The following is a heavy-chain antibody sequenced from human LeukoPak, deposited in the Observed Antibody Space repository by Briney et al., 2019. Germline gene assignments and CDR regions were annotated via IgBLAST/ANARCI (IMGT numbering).Heavy chain of an antibody. CDR2: ISSNGGST. Sequence: GGSLRLSRSASGFTFSSYAMHWVRQAPGKGLEYVSAISSNGGSTYYADSVKGRFTISRDNSKNTLYLQMSSLRAEDTAVYYCVKDSRGVLWFGELNWFDPWGQGTLVTVSS. CDR1: GFTFSSYA. D-gene: IGHD3-10*01. V-gene: IGHV3-64D*06. J-gene: IGHJ5*02. CDR3: VKDSRGVLWFGELNWFDP.